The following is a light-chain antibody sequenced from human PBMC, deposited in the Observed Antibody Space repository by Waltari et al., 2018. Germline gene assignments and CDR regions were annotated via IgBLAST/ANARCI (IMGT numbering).Light chain of an antibody. CDR3: QQYHGDSPT. V-gene: IGKV1-5*01. CDR1: QNIYNW. Sequence: DTQMTQSPSTLSAYVGDRVPIPCRASQNIYNWLAWYQQKPGEAPEVLIYDSSSLRSGVPSRFSGSGSGTEFTLTISSLQPGDFATYYCQQYHGDSPTFGQGTRVEIK. J-gene: IGKJ1*01. CDR2: DSS.